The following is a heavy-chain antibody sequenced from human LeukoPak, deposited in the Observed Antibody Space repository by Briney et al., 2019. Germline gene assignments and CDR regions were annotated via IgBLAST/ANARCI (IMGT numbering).Heavy chain of an antibody. Sequence: GASVKVSCKASGGTFSTFAISWVRQAPGQGLEWMGGIIPIFGTANYAQKFQGRVTITADESTSTAYMELSSLRSEDTAVYYCARGRYDSRIFDYWGQGTLVTVSS. CDR1: GGTFSTFA. J-gene: IGHJ4*02. D-gene: IGHD3-22*01. CDR2: IIPIFGTA. CDR3: ARGRYDSRIFDY. V-gene: IGHV1-69*13.